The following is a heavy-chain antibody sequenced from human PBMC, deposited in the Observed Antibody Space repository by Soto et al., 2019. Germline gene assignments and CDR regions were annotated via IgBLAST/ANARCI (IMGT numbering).Heavy chain of an antibody. CDR2: INHSGST. CDR3: ASRRLIVFFPGRYYFDY. CDR1: GGSFSGYY. D-gene: IGHD2-21*02. Sequence: SETLSLTCAVYGGSFSGYYWSWIRQPPGKGLEWIGEINHSGSTNYNPSLKSRVTMSVDTSKNQFSLKLSSVTAAGTAVYYCASRRLIVFFPGRYYFDYWGQGTLVTVSS. V-gene: IGHV4-34*01. J-gene: IGHJ4*02.